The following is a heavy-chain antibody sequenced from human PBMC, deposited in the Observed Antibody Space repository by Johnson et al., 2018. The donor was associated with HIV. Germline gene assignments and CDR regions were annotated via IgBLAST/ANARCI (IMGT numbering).Heavy chain of an antibody. CDR2: IYSGGST. J-gene: IGHJ3*02. V-gene: IGHV3-66*01. CDR3: ASTIFGVAWHAFDI. CDR1: GFTVSSNY. D-gene: IGHD3-3*01. Sequence: MLLVESGGGLVQPGGSLRLSCAASGFTVSSNYMSWVRQAPGKGLEWVSVIYSGGSTYYADSVKGRFTISRDNSKNTLYLQMNSLRAEDTAVYYCASTIFGVAWHAFDIWGQGTMVIVSS.